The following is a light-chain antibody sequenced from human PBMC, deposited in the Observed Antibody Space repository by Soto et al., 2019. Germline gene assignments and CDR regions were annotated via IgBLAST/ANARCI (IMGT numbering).Light chain of an antibody. CDR2: DAS. J-gene: IGKJ1*01. V-gene: IGKV1-5*01. CDR3: QQYNSYWT. Sequence: DIQMTQSPSTLSASEGDRVTITCRASQSISSWLAWYQQKPGKAPKLLIYDASSLESGVPSRFSGSGSGTEFTLTISSLQPDDFATYHCQQYNSYWTFGQGTKVEIK. CDR1: QSISSW.